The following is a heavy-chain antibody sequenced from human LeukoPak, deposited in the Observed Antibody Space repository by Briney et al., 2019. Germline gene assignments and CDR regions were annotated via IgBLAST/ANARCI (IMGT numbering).Heavy chain of an antibody. V-gene: IGHV3-15*01. CDR3: TTGLVIVPAAIDY. CDR1: GGSISSYY. J-gene: IGHJ4*02. CDR2: IKSKTDGGTT. Sequence: PSETLSLTCSVSGGSISSYYWSWIRQPPGKGLEWVCRIKSKTDGGTTDYAAPVKGRFTISRDDSRNTLYLQMNSLKTEDTAVYYCTTGLVIVPAAIDYWGQGTLVTVSS. D-gene: IGHD2-2*01.